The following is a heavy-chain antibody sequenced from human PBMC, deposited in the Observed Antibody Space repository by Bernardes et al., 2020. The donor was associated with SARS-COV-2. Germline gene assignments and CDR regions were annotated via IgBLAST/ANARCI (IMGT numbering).Heavy chain of an antibody. CDR1: AGSISTYY. D-gene: IGHD6-13*01. Sequence: SEPLSLTCTVSAGSISTYYWSWIRQPPGKGLEWIGYIYYTGSTNYNPSLKSRVTISVDTSKNQFSLKLSSVTAADTAVYYCARVQSWQQLDNWGQGTLVTVSS. CDR3: ARVQSWQQLDN. V-gene: IGHV4-59*13. CDR2: IYYTGST. J-gene: IGHJ4*02.